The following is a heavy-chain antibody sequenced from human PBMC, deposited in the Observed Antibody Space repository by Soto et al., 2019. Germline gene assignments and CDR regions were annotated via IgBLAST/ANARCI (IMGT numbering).Heavy chain of an antibody. CDR3: AKDGYSYGPDTFFDY. CDR2: ISWNSGSI. CDR1: GFTFDDYA. V-gene: IGHV3-9*01. D-gene: IGHD5-18*01. J-gene: IGHJ4*02. Sequence: GGSLRLSCAASGFTFDDYAMHWVRQAPGKGLEWVSGISWNSGSIGYADSVKGRFTISRDNAKNSLYLQMNSLRAEDTALYYCAKDGYSYGPDTFFDYWGQGTLVTVSS.